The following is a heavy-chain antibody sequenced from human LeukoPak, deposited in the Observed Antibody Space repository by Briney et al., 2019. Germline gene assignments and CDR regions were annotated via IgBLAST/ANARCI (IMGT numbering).Heavy chain of an antibody. Sequence: VKVSCKASGYTFINYGITWVRQAPGQGLEWMGWISPYNGNTKYLQKLQGRVTLTTDTSTNTAYMEVRSLRSDDTAVYYCAREESIGSYQFLHDYWGQGTLVTVSS. D-gene: IGHD1-26*01. V-gene: IGHV1-18*01. CDR3: AREESIGSYQFLHDY. J-gene: IGHJ4*02. CDR2: ISPYNGNT. CDR1: GYTFINYG.